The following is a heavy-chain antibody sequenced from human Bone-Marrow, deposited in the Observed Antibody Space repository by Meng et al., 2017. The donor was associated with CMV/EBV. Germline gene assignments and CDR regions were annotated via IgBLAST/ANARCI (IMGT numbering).Heavy chain of an antibody. J-gene: IGHJ5*02. CDR1: GFTFSSYA. CDR2: ISGSGGST. Sequence: GESLKISCAASGFTFSSYAMSWVRQAPGKGLEWVSAISGSGGSTYYADSVKGRFTISRDNSKNTLYLQMNSLRAEDTAVYYCAKDPTGPSNWFDPWGQGTLVTVSS. D-gene: IGHD1-14*01. V-gene: IGHV3-23*01. CDR3: AKDPTGPSNWFDP.